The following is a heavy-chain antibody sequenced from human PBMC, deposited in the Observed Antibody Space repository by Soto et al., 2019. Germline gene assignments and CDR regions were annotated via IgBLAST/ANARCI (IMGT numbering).Heavy chain of an antibody. V-gene: IGHV1-69*12. Sequence: QVQLVQYGVEVKKPGSSVKVSCKASGGTFSSYAISWVRQAPGQGLEWMGGIIPIFGTANYAQKFQGRVTITADESTSTAYMELSSLRSEDTAVYYCAKPSDPSHYYYGMDVWGQGTTVPVSS. CDR1: GGTFSSYA. J-gene: IGHJ6*02. CDR2: IIPIFGTA. CDR3: AKPSDPSHYYYGMDV.